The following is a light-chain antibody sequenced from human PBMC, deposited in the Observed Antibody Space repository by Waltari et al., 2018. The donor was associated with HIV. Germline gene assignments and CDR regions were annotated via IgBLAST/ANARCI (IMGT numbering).Light chain of an antibody. Sequence: DIQMTQSPSTLSASVGDGVTITCRASQSIGGWLAWYQQKPGKAPNLLIYQASSLESGVPGRISGSGSGTEFTLTVSSLQPDDFATYYCQQYSNYPLTFGQGTKVEIK. CDR3: QQYSNYPLT. V-gene: IGKV1-5*03. CDR2: QAS. CDR1: QSIGGW. J-gene: IGKJ1*01.